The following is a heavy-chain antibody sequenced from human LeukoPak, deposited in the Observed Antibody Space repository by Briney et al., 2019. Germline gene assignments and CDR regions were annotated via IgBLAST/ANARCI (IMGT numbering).Heavy chain of an antibody. Sequence: PSETLSLTCTVSGGSVTDYYWSWIRQSPGKGLEWIGYIYYTGTSYNPSLKGRVTISVDTSKNQFSLKLSSVTAADTAVYYCARGIAARRDFDYWGQGTLVTVSS. V-gene: IGHV4-59*02. CDR2: IYYTGT. CDR1: GGSVTDYY. D-gene: IGHD6-6*01. CDR3: ARGIAARRDFDY. J-gene: IGHJ4*02.